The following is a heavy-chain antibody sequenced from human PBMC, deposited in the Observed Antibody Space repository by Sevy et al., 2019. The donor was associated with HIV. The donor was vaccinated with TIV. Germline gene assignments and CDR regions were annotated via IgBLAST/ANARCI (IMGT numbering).Heavy chain of an antibody. CDR3: ARSGGFRY. V-gene: IGHV3-48*02. CDR1: GFTFSNYS. J-gene: IGHJ4*02. CDR2: ISSSSTTI. Sequence: GGSLRRSCAASGFTFSNYSMNWVRQAPGKGLEWVSYISSSSTTIYYADSVKGRFTISRDNAKNSLYLQMNSLSDDDTAVYYCARSGGFRYWGQGTLVTVSS. D-gene: IGHD3-16*02.